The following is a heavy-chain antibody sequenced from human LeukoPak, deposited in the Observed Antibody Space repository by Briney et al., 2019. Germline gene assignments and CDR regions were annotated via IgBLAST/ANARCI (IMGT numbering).Heavy chain of an antibody. CDR3: ARNSGSYYNDYFDY. CDR2: IYSGGST. J-gene: IGHJ4*02. V-gene: IGHV3-66*01. Sequence: AGGSLRLSCAASGFTFSSYSMNWVRQAPGKGLEWVSVIYSGGSTYYADSVKGRFTISRDNSKNTLYLQMSSLRAEDTAVYYCARNSGSYYNDYFDYWGQGTLVTVSS. CDR1: GFTFSSYS. D-gene: IGHD3-10*01.